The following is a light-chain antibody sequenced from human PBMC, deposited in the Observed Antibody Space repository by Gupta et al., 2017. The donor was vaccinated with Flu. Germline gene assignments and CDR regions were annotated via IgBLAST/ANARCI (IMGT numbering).Light chain of an antibody. Sequence: SYVLTQPPSVSVAPGQTARIPCAGDNIGSKSVHWYQRESGQAPVLVVFDDSVRPSGIPERLSGSKSENTANLAISSAEAGDEADYFCQLWADTGAHWLCGGGTGVFGGGTKLTVL. CDR1: NIGSKS. J-gene: IGLJ3*02. CDR2: DDS. V-gene: IGLV3-21*02. CDR3: QLWADTGAHWLCGGGTGV.